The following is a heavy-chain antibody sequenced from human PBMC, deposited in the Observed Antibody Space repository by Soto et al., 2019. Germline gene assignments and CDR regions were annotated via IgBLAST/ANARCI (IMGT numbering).Heavy chain of an antibody. CDR1: GYTFSVYH. J-gene: IGHJ6*02. CDR3: AKERQRGIDV. Sequence: QVHLVQSGAEVKQPGASVKVSCKASGYTFSVYHMHWVRQAPGQGLEWMGWVHPNSGGTNYAQSFEGRVTMTRDTSINTAYMELSRVTSDDTAVYYCAKERQRGIDVWGQGTTVTVSS. CDR2: VHPNSGGT. D-gene: IGHD1-1*01. V-gene: IGHV1-2*02.